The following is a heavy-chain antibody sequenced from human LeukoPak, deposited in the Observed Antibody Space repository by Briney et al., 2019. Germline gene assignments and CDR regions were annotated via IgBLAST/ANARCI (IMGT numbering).Heavy chain of an antibody. CDR3: ARVPRSYYYYYYMDV. J-gene: IGHJ6*03. CDR1: GGSISGYH. Sequence: SETLSLTCNVSGGSISGYHWSWIRQPPGEGLEWLGYIYYSGSSNYNPSLKSRVTISADTSKNQFSLKLSSVTAADTAVYYCARVPRSYYYYYYMDVWGKGTTVTVSS. CDR2: IYYSGSS. V-gene: IGHV4-59*01.